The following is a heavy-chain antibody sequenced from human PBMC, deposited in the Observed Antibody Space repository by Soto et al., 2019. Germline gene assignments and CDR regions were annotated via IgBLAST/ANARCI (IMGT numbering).Heavy chain of an antibody. CDR3: ARVKVPAAILGAFDL. CDR1: GYTFSTYG. CDR2: INPIKGDT. D-gene: IGHD2-2*02. Sequence: GASVKVSCKASGYTFSTYGITWVRQAPGQGLDWMGWINPIKGDTNSVAIFQDRVTMTTDTSTRTAYMELRSLKSDDTAVYYCARVKVPAAILGAFDLWGQGTLVTVSS. J-gene: IGHJ3*01. V-gene: IGHV1-18*01.